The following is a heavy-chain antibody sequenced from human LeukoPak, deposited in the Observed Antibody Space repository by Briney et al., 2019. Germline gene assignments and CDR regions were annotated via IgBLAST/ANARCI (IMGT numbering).Heavy chain of an antibody. V-gene: IGHV3-48*01. CDR1: GFTFSSYS. CDR2: ISSSSSTI. D-gene: IGHD1-14*01. J-gene: IGHJ6*03. CDR3: ASTRTARVSYYYMDV. Sequence: GGSLRLSCAASGFTFSSYSMNWVRQAPGEGLEWVSYISSSSSTIYYADSVKGRFTISRDKAKNSLYLQMNSLRAEDTAVYYCASTRTARVSYYYMDVWGKGTTVTVSS.